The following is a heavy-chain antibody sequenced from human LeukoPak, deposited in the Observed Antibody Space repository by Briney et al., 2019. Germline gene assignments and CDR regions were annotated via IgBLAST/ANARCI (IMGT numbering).Heavy chain of an antibody. J-gene: IGHJ5*02. Sequence: SETLSLTCTVSGGXISSSTYYWGWIRQPPGKGLEWIGSMYYSGSTYYNPSLKSRVTISVDTSKNQFSLKLSSVTAADTAVYYCARQRSYYNWFDPWGQGTLVTVSS. V-gene: IGHV4-39*01. CDR2: MYYSGST. CDR3: ARQRSYYNWFDP. CDR1: GGXISSSTYY. D-gene: IGHD3-10*01.